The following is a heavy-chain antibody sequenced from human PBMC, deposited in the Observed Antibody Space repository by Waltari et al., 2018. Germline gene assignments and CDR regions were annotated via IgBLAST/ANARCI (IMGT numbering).Heavy chain of an antibody. CDR1: GFTFSDYF. J-gene: IGHJ4*02. CDR3: AREASGWTPHFDN. D-gene: IGHD6-19*01. CDR2: MSGRGLSK. V-gene: IGHV3-11*01. Sequence: QVQLVESGGGLVKPGGSLRLPCAVSGFTFSDYFMTWSRQAPRKGLGWVSYMSGRGLSKYYADSVKGVSAIPRDSAKNSLYLQVNSLRDEDTAVYYCAREASGWTPHFDNWGQGTLVAVSS.